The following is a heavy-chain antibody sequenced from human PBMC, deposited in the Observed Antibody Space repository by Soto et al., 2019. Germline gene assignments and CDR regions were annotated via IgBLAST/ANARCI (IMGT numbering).Heavy chain of an antibody. CDR2: ISGSGGST. V-gene: IGHV3-23*01. CDR3: AKDPSLRHYGSGRVQTSDY. D-gene: IGHD3-10*01. J-gene: IGHJ4*02. CDR1: GFTFSSYA. Sequence: GGSLRLSCAASGFTFSSYAMSWVRQAPGKGLEWVSAISGSGGSTYYADSVKGRFTISRDNSKNTLYLQMNSLRAEDTAVYYCAKDPSLRHYGSGRVQTSDYWGQGTLITVSS.